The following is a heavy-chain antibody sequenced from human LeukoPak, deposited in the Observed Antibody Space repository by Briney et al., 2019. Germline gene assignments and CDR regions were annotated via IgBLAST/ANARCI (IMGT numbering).Heavy chain of an antibody. Sequence: GGSLRLSCAASGFTFSSFAMTWVRQAPGRGLEWVSSITGSHGRTYTTDSVKGRFTISRDNSQNTLYLQMNSLRAEDTAVYYCTKDPNGDYIGAFDPWGQGTLVTVSS. D-gene: IGHD4-17*01. V-gene: IGHV3-23*01. J-gene: IGHJ5*02. CDR1: GFTFSSFA. CDR3: TKDPNGDYIGAFDP. CDR2: ITGSHGRT.